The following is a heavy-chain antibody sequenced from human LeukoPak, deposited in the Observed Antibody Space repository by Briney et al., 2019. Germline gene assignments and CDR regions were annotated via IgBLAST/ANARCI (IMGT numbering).Heavy chain of an antibody. V-gene: IGHV4-38-2*02. D-gene: IGHD3-9*01. CDR3: ARNDILRRFDY. Sequence: SETLSLTCTVSGYSISSGYYWGWIRQPPGKGLEWIGSIYHSGSTYYNPSLKSRVTISVDTSKNQFSLKLSSVTAADTAVYYCARNDILRRFDYWGQGTLVTVSS. CDR1: GYSISSGYY. J-gene: IGHJ4*02. CDR2: IYHSGST.